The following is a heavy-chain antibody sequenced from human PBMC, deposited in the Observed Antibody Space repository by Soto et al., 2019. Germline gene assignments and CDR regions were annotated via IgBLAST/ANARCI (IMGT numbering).Heavy chain of an antibody. D-gene: IGHD1-26*01. CDR2: IYYSGST. CDR3: ASRRYFWYFDL. V-gene: IGHV4-59*01. J-gene: IGHJ2*01. Sequence: QVQLQESGPGLVKPSETLSLTCTVSGGSISSYYWSWIRQPPGKGLEWIGYIYYSGSTNYNPSLTSRVTISVDTSKNQFSLKLSSVTAADTAVYYCASRRYFWYFDLWGRGTLVTVSS. CDR1: GGSISSYY.